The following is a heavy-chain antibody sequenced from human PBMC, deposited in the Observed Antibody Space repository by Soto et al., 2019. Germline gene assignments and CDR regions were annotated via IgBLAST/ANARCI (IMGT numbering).Heavy chain of an antibody. D-gene: IGHD3-3*01. CDR1: GYTFTGYY. V-gene: IGHV1-2*04. CDR3: AREISARVNTIFGVVIVPDYYYYGMDV. J-gene: IGHJ6*02. CDR2: INPNSGGT. Sequence: GASVKVCCKASGYTFTGYYMHWVRQAPGQGLEWMGWINPNSGGTNYAQKFQGWVTMTRDTSISTAYMELSRLRSDDTAVYYCAREISARVNTIFGVVIVPDYYYYGMDVWGQGTTVTVSS.